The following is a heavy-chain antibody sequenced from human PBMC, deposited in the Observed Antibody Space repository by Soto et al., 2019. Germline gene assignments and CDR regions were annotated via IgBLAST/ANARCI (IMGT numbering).Heavy chain of an antibody. CDR2: ISYDGTNK. Sequence: VGSLRLSCAASGFTFSDYGMHWVRQAPGKGLEWVAVISYDGTNKYYADSVKGRFTISRDNSENTLYLQMNSLRPEDTAVYYCAKSDIVGASRCSFDCWGHGTLVTVSS. D-gene: IGHD1-26*01. J-gene: IGHJ4*01. CDR1: GFTFSDYG. CDR3: AKSDIVGASRCSFDC. V-gene: IGHV3-30*18.